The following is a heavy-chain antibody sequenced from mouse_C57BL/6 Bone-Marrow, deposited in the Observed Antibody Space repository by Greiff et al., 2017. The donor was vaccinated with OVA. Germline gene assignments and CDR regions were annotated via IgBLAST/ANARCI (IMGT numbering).Heavy chain of an antibody. CDR3: ARYYYGFDY. J-gene: IGHJ2*01. CDR1: GSTFPSYW. V-gene: IGHV1-55*01. D-gene: IGHD1-1*01. Sequence: QVQLQQPGAELVTPGASVKMSCKASGSTFPSYWITWVKQRPGQGLEWIGDIYPGSGSTTYTEKFKSKATLPVDPSSSTAYMQHSSLTSEDSAVYYCARYYYGFDYWGQGTTLTVSS. CDR2: IYPGSGST.